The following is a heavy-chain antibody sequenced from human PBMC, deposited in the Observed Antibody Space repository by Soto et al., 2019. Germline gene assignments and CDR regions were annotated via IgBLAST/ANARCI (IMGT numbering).Heavy chain of an antibody. D-gene: IGHD3-9*01. J-gene: IGHJ6*03. CDR1: GGSISSYY. Sequence: SETLSLTCTVSGGSISSYYWSWIRQPPGKGLEWIGYIYYSGSTNYNPSLKSRVTISVDTSKNQFSLKLSSVTAADTAVYYCARGERYFDWLFPRRYYYYYYMDVWGKGTTVTVSS. V-gene: IGHV4-59*01. CDR2: IYYSGST. CDR3: ARGERYFDWLFPRRYYYYYYMDV.